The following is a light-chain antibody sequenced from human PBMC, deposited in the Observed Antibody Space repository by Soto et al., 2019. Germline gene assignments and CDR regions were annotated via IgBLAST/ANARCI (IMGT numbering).Light chain of an antibody. Sequence: QLTQSPSSLSASIGDTVTISCRSSQSITTSLNWYQQKPGKPPALLIYGSSAQQIGVPHRFSASGSGTDFTLTISSLQSEDFAVYYCQQYNNWPPALTFGGGTKVEIK. CDR3: QQYNNWPPALT. CDR1: QSITTS. J-gene: IGKJ4*01. CDR2: GSS. V-gene: IGKV1D-13*01.